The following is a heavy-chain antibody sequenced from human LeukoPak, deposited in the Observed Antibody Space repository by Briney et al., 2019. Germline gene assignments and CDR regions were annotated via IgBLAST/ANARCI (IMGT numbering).Heavy chain of an antibody. CDR3: ARSVLLWFGAPGAFDI. V-gene: IGHV4-59*01. CDR1: GGSISSYY. Sequence: SETLSLTCTVSGGSISSYYWSWIRQPPGKGLEWIGYIYYSGSTNYNPSLKSRVTISVDTSNNQFSLKLSSVTAADTAVYYCARSVLLWFGAPGAFDIWGQGTMVTVSS. CDR2: IYYSGST. D-gene: IGHD3-10*01. J-gene: IGHJ3*02.